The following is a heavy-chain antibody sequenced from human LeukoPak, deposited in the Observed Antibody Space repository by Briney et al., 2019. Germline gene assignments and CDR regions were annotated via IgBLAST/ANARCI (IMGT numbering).Heavy chain of an antibody. Sequence: QTGGSLRLSCAASGFTFSNYAMTWVRQAPGKGLEWVSYINPTSFTIYYADSVRGRFTISRDNPSNSLYLQMDSLTEDDTAVYFCARQGVLLRNYFDSWGQGTQVTVSS. J-gene: IGHJ4*02. CDR2: INPTSFTI. D-gene: IGHD2/OR15-2a*01. CDR3: ARQGVLLRNYFDS. CDR1: GFTFSNYA. V-gene: IGHV3-48*02.